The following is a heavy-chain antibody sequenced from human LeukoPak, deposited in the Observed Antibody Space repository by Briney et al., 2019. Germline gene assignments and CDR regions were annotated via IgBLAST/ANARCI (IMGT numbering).Heavy chain of an antibody. J-gene: IGHJ4*02. D-gene: IGHD2-15*01. Sequence: PSETLSLTCTVSGGSIKSHFWSWVRQPPGKRLEWIGRIYTSGSTNYNPSLKSRVTISVDTSKNQFSLKLSSVTAADTALYYCASGEYTHDIVDYWGQGTLVTVSS. V-gene: IGHV4-59*11. CDR1: GGSIKSHF. CDR3: ASGEYTHDIVDY. CDR2: IYTSGST.